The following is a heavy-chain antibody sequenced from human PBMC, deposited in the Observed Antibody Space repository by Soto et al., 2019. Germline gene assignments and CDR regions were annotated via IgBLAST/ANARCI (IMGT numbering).Heavy chain of an antibody. D-gene: IGHD3-16*01. Sequence: GGSLRLSCAVSGFTFDDNAMHWVRQAPEKGLEWVSGINWKSDIGYADSVKGRVTISRDNAENSLYLQMNSLRAEDTALYYCAISQDRGGRTTFIYWGQGTQVTVSS. CDR1: GFTFDDNA. CDR2: INWKSDI. V-gene: IGHV3-9*01. CDR3: AISQDRGGRTTFIY. J-gene: IGHJ4*02.